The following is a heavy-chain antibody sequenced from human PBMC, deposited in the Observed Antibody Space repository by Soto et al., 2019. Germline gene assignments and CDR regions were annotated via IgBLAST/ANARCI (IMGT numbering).Heavy chain of an antibody. D-gene: IGHD3-16*01. V-gene: IGHV4-39*02. Sequence: QLQLQESGPGLVKPSETRSLSCTVSGASISISKYYWGWIRQPPGKGLEWIGSIYYSGNNNYNPTITSRVTLSVYTSKNHFSPRLSYVTAADTYVYYCARTGGYSLGTPFDYWGQGTLVTVSS. CDR3: ARTGGYSLGTPFDY. CDR2: IYYSGNN. J-gene: IGHJ4*02. CDR1: GASISISKYY.